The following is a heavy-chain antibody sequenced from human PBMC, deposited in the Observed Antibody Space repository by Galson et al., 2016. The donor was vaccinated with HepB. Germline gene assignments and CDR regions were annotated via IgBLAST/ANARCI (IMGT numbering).Heavy chain of an antibody. CDR1: GYSFSNYW. CDR2: IFPDDPDT. D-gene: IGHD4-17*01. V-gene: IGHV5-51*01. Sequence: QSGAEVKKPGESLKISCEGSGYSFSNYWIGWVRQMPGKGLEWMGIIFPDDPDTRYSPSFQGQDTISADKSISTAYVHWGNLKASDTAMYYGATVTKAGANAFEVGGKGKIVAVAS. CDR3: ATVTKAGANAFEV. J-gene: IGHJ3*01.